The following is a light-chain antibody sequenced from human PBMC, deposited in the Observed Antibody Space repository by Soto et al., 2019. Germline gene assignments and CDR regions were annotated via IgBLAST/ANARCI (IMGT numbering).Light chain of an antibody. Sequence: EIVLTQSPVTLSLSPGERATLSCRASQSVTTFLALYQQKPGQAPRLLIYDVSKRATVIPASFSGSGSGTDFTLIISSLEPEDSSVYYCQQRINWPLTFGGGTKVEIK. V-gene: IGKV3-11*01. CDR3: QQRINWPLT. CDR1: QSVTTF. J-gene: IGKJ4*01. CDR2: DVS.